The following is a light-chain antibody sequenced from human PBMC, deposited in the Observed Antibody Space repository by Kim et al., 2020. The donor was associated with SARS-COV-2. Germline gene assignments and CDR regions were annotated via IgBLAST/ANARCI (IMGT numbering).Light chain of an antibody. CDR3: CSYAGSNSWV. V-gene: IGLV2-23*02. J-gene: IGLJ3*02. CDR2: EVS. Sequence: QSASVSGSPGQSITISCTGTSSDVGTYNLVSWYQQYPGKAPQVLINEVSKRPSGVSNRFSGSRSGNTASLTIAGLQADDEADYYCCSYAGSNSWVFGGGTQLTVL. CDR1: SSDVGTYNL.